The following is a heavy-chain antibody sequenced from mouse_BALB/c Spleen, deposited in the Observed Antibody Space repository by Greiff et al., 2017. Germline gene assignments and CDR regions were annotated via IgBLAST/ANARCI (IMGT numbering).Heavy chain of an antibody. CDR2: ISYDGSN. CDR3: ARGVLYYYGSSYFDY. D-gene: IGHD1-1*01. Sequence: EVQLQESGPGLVKPSQSLSLTCSVTGYSITSGYYWNWIRQFPGNKLEWMGYISYDGSNNYNPSLKNRISITRDTSKNQFFLKLNSVTTEDTATYYCARGVLYYYGSSYFDYWGQGTTLTVSS. J-gene: IGHJ2*01. V-gene: IGHV3-6*02. CDR1: GYSITSGYY.